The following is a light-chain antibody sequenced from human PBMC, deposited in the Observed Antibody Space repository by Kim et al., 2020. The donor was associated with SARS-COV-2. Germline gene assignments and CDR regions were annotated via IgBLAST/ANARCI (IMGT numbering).Light chain of an antibody. CDR3: QQRNRWPRA. CDR1: RRCRSS. Sequence: LSPGEGAPPPAGPRRRCRSSVAWYKQKPGQPPRLLIYAPSNRATGTPARFSGRGSGTDFTLTISSLEPEDFAVYYCQQRNRWPRAFGGGTKVDIK. J-gene: IGKJ4*01. V-gene: IGKV3-11*01. CDR2: APS.